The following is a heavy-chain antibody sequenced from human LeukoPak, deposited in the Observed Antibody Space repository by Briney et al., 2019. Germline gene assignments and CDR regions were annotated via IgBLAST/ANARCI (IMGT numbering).Heavy chain of an antibody. CDR2: IKQDGSEK. CDR3: ARDHRYYDFWSGYYTGRTTPYYYYYMDV. V-gene: IGHV3-7*01. CDR1: GFTFRSYW. D-gene: IGHD3-3*01. J-gene: IGHJ6*03. Sequence: PGGSLRLSCPASGFTFRSYWMTWVRQAPGKGLEWVANIKQDGSEKYYVDSVKGRFTISRDNAKNSLYLQMNSLRAEDTAVYYCARDHRYYDFWSGYYTGRTTPYYYYYMDVWGKGTTVTVSS.